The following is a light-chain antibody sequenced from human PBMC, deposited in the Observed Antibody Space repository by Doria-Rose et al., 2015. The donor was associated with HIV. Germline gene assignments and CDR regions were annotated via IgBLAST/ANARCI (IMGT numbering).Light chain of an antibody. J-gene: IGKJ1*01. CDR3: HQYGTSWT. Sequence: EIVMTQSPGTLSLSPGERATLSCRASQSFSSTYLAWYQQKPGQAPSLLIYDGSTRATGIPDRFSASGSVTDSTLTINRLEPEDFALYYCHQYGTSWTFGQGTKVEI. CDR2: DGS. CDR1: QSFSSTY. V-gene: IGKV3-20*01.